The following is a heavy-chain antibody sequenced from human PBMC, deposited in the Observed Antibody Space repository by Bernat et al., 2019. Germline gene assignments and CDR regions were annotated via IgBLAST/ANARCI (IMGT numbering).Heavy chain of an antibody. Sequence: EVQLVQSGAEVKKPGDSLKISCKGSGYNFPTSWIAWVRQMPGKGLEWMGTIYPDDSDTRYSPSFQGQVTISADKSISTAYLHWSSLKASDTAMYYCVRRDRTVVYPDYWGQGTLVTVSS. CDR3: VRRDRTVVYPDY. J-gene: IGHJ4*02. CDR2: IYPDDSDT. CDR1: GYNFPTSW. V-gene: IGHV5-51*01. D-gene: IGHD5/OR15-5a*01.